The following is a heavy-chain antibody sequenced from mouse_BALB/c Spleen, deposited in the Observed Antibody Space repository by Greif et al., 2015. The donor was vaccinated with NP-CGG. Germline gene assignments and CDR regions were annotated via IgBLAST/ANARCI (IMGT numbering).Heavy chain of an antibody. D-gene: IGHD2-2*01. Sequence: EVKVVESGGGLVKPGGSLKLSCAASGFTFSSYAMSWVRQSPEKRLEWVAEISSGGSYTYYPDTVTGRFTISRDNAKNTLYLEMSSLRSEDTAMYYCARPYGYDVLAMDYWGQGTSVTVSS. CDR3: ARPYGYDVLAMDY. CDR1: GFTFSSYA. V-gene: IGHV5-9-4*01. J-gene: IGHJ4*01. CDR2: ISSGGSYT.